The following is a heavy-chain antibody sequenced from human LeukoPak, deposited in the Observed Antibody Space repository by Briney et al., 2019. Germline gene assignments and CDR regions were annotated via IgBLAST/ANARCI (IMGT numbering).Heavy chain of an antibody. CDR3: VNPESLLPSCYYSCLDV. D-gene: IGHD3-16*02. J-gene: IGHJ6*02. CDR1: GFTFSSSA. V-gene: IGHV3-23*01. CDR2: IRGSGLST. Sequence: PGGSLRLSCEASGFTFSSSAMSWVRQAPGKGLEWLSSIRGSGLSTYYADSVKGRFTISRDNSKNTLYLQMNSLRAEDTAVYYCVNPESLLPSCYYSCLDVWGQGTMVTVSS.